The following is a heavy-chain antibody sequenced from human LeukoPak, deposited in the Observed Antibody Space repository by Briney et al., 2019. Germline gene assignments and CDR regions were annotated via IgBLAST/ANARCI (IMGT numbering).Heavy chain of an antibody. Sequence: SQTLSLTCTVSGGSISSGGYYWSWIRQHPGKGLEWIGYIYYSGSTYYNPSLKSRVTISVDTSKNQFSLKLSSVTAADTAVYYCARGYRFCGGDCSGGAFDIWAKGQWSPSLQ. CDR3: ARGYRFCGGDCSGGAFDI. CDR1: GGSISSGGYY. V-gene: IGHV4-31*03. CDR2: IYYSGST. D-gene: IGHD2-21*02. J-gene: IGHJ3*02.